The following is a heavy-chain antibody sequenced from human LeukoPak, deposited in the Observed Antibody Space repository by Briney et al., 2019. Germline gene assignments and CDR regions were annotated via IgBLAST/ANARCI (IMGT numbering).Heavy chain of an antibody. CDR1: GFTVSSNY. V-gene: IGHV3-53*01. J-gene: IGHJ4*02. Sequence: GGSLRLSCAAFGFTVSSNYMSWVRQAPGKGLEWVSVIYSGGSTYYADSVKGRFTISRDNSKNTLYLQMNSLRAEDTAVYYCARGNDYYDSSGPYDYWGQGTLVTVSS. D-gene: IGHD3-22*01. CDR3: ARGNDYYDSSGPYDY. CDR2: IYSGGST.